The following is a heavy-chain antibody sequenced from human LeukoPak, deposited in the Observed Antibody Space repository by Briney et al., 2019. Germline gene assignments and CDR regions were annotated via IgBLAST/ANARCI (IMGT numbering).Heavy chain of an antibody. Sequence: GGSLRLSCAASGFTFSSYGMHWVRQAPGKGLEWVAVISYDGSLPYYADSVKGRFTFSRDNSKNTLFLQMNSLRTEDTAVYYCVRDRRAVAIYFDYWGQGTLVTVSS. CDR2: ISYDGSLP. D-gene: IGHD6-19*01. CDR1: GFTFSSYG. CDR3: VRDRRAVAIYFDY. V-gene: IGHV3-30*03. J-gene: IGHJ4*02.